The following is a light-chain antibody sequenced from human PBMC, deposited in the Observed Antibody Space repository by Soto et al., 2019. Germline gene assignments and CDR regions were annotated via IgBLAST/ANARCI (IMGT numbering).Light chain of an antibody. Sequence: EIVLTHSPGTLSLSPGERATLSCRASQSVANNYLAWYQQRPGQATRLVIYDASSRATGITDRFSASGSGTDFTLTISRLEPEDFAVYFCQQYSASPLTFGQGTKV. CDR1: QSVANNY. CDR3: QQYSASPLT. CDR2: DAS. J-gene: IGKJ1*01. V-gene: IGKV3-20*01.